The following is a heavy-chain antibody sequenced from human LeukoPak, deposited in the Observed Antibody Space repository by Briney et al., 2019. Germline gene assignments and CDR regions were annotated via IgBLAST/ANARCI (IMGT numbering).Heavy chain of an antibody. V-gene: IGHV3-23*01. CDR1: GFPFKNYA. Sequence: GGSLRLSCAASGFPFKNYAMNWVRQAPGRGLEWVSGINRSGGSTYYADSVKGWFTISRDNSKNTLFWQMNSLRADDTAVYYCAKEPCGDSGLVFGSWGQGTLVTVSS. J-gene: IGHJ4*02. CDR3: AKEPCGDSGLVFGS. D-gene: IGHD4-17*01. CDR2: INRSGGST.